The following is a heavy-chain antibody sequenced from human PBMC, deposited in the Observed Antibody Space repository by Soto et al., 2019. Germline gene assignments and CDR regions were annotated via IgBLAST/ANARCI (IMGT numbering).Heavy chain of an antibody. D-gene: IGHD5-18*01. J-gene: IGHJ4*02. Sequence: SETLSLTCTVSGGSISSSSYYWGWIRQPPGKGLEWIGSIYYSGSTYYNPSLKSRVTISVDTSKNQFSLKLSSVTAADTAVYYCARGAGDGYSYGYGNDYWGQGTLVTVSS. V-gene: IGHV4-39*01. CDR2: IYYSGST. CDR3: ARGAGDGYSYGYGNDY. CDR1: GGSISSSSYY.